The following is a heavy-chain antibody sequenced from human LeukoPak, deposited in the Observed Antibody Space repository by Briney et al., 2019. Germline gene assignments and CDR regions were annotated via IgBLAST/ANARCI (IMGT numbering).Heavy chain of an antibody. Sequence: SVKVSCKASGGTFSSYAISWVRQAPGQGLEWMGRIIPIFGTANYAQKFQGRVTITTDESTSTAYMELSSLRSEDTAVYYCARDHSSWLRFGTLYWYFDLWGHRTLVTVSS. CDR3: ARDHSSWLRFGTLYWYFDL. CDR1: GGTFSSYA. CDR2: IIPIFGTA. D-gene: IGHD5-12*01. J-gene: IGHJ2*01. V-gene: IGHV1-69*05.